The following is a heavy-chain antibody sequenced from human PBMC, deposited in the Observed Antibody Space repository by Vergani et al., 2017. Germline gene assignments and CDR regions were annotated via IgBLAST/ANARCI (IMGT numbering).Heavy chain of an antibody. CDR1: GYSFTSYW. J-gene: IGHJ6*02. CDR3: ARQVAVAGKWWGPYYYYGMDV. CDR2: IDPSDSYT. V-gene: IGHV5-10-1*01. D-gene: IGHD6-19*01. Sequence: EVQLVQPGAAVKNLGESLRISCKGSGYSFTSYWISWVRQIPGKGLEWMGRIDPSDSYTNYNPSFQGHVTSSADKSISTAYLQWSSLKASNTAMYYCARQVAVAGKWWGPYYYYGMDVWGQGTTVTVSS.